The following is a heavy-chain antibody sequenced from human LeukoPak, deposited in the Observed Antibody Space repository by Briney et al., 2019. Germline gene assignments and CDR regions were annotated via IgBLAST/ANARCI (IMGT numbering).Heavy chain of an antibody. CDR1: GYTFTSYY. J-gene: IGHJ4*02. CDR2: INPSGGST. D-gene: IGHD3-3*01. Sequence: ASVKVSCKASGYTFTSYYMHWVRQAPGQGLEWMGIINPSGGSTSYAQKFQGRVTMTRDTSTSTVYMELSSLRSEDTAGYYCARVTGCLRMLEWPPSMSYYFDYWGQGTLVTVSS. V-gene: IGHV1-46*01. CDR3: ARVTGCLRMLEWPPSMSYYFDY.